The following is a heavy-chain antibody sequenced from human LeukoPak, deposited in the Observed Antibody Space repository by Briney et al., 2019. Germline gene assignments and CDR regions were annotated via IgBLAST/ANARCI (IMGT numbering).Heavy chain of an antibody. CDR2: ISAYNGNT. V-gene: IGHV1-18*01. CDR3: ARDYDFWSGYLGLDY. CDR1: GYTFTSYG. D-gene: IGHD3-3*01. J-gene: IGHJ4*02. Sequence: ASVKVSCKASGYTFTSYGISWVRQAPGQGLEWVGWISAYNGNTNYAQKLQGRVTMTTDTSTGTAYMELRSLRSDDTAVYYCARDYDFWSGYLGLDYWGQGTLVTVSS.